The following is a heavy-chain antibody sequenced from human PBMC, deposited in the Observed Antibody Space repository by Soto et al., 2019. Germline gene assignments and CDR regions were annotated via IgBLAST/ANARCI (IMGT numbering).Heavy chain of an antibody. Sequence: LETLSLTCTVSGGSISSYYWSWIRQPPGKGLEWIGYIYYSGSTNYNPSLKSRVTISVDTSKNQFFLNLRSVTAADTAMYYCAKPENNFWGQGIQVTVSS. V-gene: IGHV4-59*08. J-gene: IGHJ4*02. CDR3: AKPENNF. CDR2: IYYSGST. CDR1: GGSISSYY.